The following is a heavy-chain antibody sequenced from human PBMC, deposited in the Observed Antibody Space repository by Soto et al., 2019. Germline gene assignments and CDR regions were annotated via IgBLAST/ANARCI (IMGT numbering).Heavy chain of an antibody. Sequence: GGSLRLSCAASGFTFSDYYMSWIRQAPGKGLEWVSYIISSCSTIYYADSVKGRFTISRDNAKNSLYLQMKSLRAEDTVVSYCARQLVGRRGSDWFDPWGQGTVVTVPS. V-gene: IGHV3-11*01. D-gene: IGHD6-6*01. CDR2: IISSCSTI. CDR1: GFTFSDYY. CDR3: ARQLVGRRGSDWFDP. J-gene: IGHJ5*02.